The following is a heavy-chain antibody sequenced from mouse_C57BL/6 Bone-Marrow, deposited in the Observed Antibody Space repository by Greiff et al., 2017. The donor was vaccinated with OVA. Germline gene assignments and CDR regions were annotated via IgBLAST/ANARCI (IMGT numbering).Heavy chain of an antibody. CDR1: GYTFTSYW. CDR3: ASHYYGSSPYWYFDV. D-gene: IGHD1-1*01. V-gene: IGHV1-55*01. CDR2: IYPGSGST. J-gene: IGHJ1*03. Sequence: QVQLQQPGAELVKPGASVKMSCKASGYTFTSYWITWVKQRPGQGLEWIGDIYPGSGSTNYNEKFKSKATLTVDTSSSTAYMQLSSLTSEDSAVYYWASHYYGSSPYWYFDVWGTGTTVTVSS.